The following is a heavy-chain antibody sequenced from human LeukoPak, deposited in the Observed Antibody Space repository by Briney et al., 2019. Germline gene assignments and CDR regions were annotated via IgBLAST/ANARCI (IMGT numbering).Heavy chain of an antibody. V-gene: IGHV3-21*03. CDR3: ARDGDSGEGRMFDY. CDR2: ISSGGSYM. J-gene: IGHJ4*02. CDR1: GFSFSSYA. Sequence: PGGSLRLSCAASGFSFSSYAMNWVRQAPGKGLEWVSSISSGGSYMLYADSVKGRLTISRDNAKNSLYLQMNSLRAEDTAVYYCARDGDSGEGRMFDYWGQGALVTVSS. D-gene: IGHD5-12*01.